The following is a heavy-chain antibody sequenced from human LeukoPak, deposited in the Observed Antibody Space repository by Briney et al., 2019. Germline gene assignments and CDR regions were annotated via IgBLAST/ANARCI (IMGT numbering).Heavy chain of an antibody. Sequence: SETLSLTCTVSGGSISSYYWSWIRQPPGKGLEWIGYIYYSGSTNYNPSLKSRVTISVDTSKNQFSLKLSSVTAADTAAYYCACEGQQLGYAFDIWGQGTMVTVSS. V-gene: IGHV4-59*01. CDR2: IYYSGST. CDR1: GGSISSYY. D-gene: IGHD6-13*01. CDR3: ACEGQQLGYAFDI. J-gene: IGHJ3*02.